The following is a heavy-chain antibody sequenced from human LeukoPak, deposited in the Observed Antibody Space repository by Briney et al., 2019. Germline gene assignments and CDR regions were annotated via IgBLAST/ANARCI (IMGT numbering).Heavy chain of an antibody. J-gene: IGHJ4*02. CDR1: GSSMSSDYY. V-gene: IGHV4-38-2*02. CDR3: ARHVTRYFYWLLPYFDY. CDR2: IYYSGST. D-gene: IGHD3-9*01. Sequence: SETLSLTCTVSGSSMSSDYYWGWIRQPPGKGLEWFGSIYYSGSTYYNPSLKSRVTISVDTSKNQFSLKLSSVTAADTAVYYCARHVTRYFYWLLPYFDYWGQGTLVTVSS.